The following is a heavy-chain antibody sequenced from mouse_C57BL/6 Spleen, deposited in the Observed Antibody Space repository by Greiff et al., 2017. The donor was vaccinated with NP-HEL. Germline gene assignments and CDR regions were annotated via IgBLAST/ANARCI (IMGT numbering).Heavy chain of an antibody. V-gene: IGHV3-6*01. J-gene: IGHJ4*01. CDR1: GYSITSGYY. D-gene: IGHD2-12*01. CDR3: ARGIYDGAMDY. Sequence: EVKLVESGPGLVKPSQSLSLTCSVTGYSITSGYYWNWIRQFPGNKLEWMGYISYDGSNNYNPSLKNRISITRDTSKNQFFLKLNSVTTEDTATYYCARGIYDGAMDYWGQGTSVTVSS. CDR2: ISYDGSN.